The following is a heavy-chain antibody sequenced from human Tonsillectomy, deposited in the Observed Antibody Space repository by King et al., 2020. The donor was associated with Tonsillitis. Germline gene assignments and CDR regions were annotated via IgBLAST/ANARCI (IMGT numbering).Heavy chain of an antibody. Sequence: VQLVESGGGLVKPGGSLRLSCAASGFTFSSYSMNWVRQAPGKGLEWVSSISSSSSYIYYADSVKGRFTISRDNAKNSLYLQMNSLRAEDTAVYYCARGSYSSGYGGFAYWGQGTLVTVSS. CDR3: ARGSYSSGYGGFAY. D-gene: IGHD6-19*01. V-gene: IGHV3-21*01. CDR1: GFTFSSYS. J-gene: IGHJ4*02. CDR2: ISSSSSYI.